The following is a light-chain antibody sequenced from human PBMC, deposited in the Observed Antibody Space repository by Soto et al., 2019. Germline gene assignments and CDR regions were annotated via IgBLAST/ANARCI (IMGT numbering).Light chain of an antibody. V-gene: IGKV1-5*03. CDR1: QTISSW. Sequence: DIQMTQSPSTLSGSVGDRVTITCRASQTISSWLAWYQQKPGKAPKILIYKASSLESGVQSRFSGSGSGTEFTLTIRSLQPDDFATYYCKQYNSYWTCGQGTKVDIK. CDR3: KQYNSYWT. J-gene: IGKJ1*01. CDR2: KAS.